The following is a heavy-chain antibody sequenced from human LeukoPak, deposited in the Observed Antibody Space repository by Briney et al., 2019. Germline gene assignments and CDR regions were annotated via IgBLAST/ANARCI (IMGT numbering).Heavy chain of an antibody. D-gene: IGHD5-12*01. J-gene: IGHJ3*02. V-gene: IGHV3-20*01. CDR1: GFTFSSYG. CDR2: INWNGGST. CDR3: ASGGMATNDAFDI. Sequence: GGSLRLSCAASGFTFSSYGMSWVRQAPGKGLEWVSGINWNGGSTGYADSVKGRFTISRDNAKNSLYLQMNSLRAEDTALYHCASGGMATNDAFDIWGQGTMVTVSS.